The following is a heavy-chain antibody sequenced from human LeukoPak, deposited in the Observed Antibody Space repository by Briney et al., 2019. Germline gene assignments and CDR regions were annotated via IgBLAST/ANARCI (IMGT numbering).Heavy chain of an antibody. Sequence: HPGGSLRLSCAASGFTVSSNYMSWVRQAPGKGLEWVSVIYSGGSTYYADSVKGRFTISRDNSKNTLYLQMNSLRAEDTAVYYCARGYYDSSGYYTGYFDYWGQGTLVTVSS. V-gene: IGHV3-53*01. CDR2: IYSGGST. D-gene: IGHD3-22*01. CDR3: ARGYYDSSGYYTGYFDY. J-gene: IGHJ4*02. CDR1: GFTVSSNY.